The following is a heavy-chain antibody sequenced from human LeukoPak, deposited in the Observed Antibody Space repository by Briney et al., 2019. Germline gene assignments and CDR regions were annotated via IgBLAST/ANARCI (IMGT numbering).Heavy chain of an antibody. CDR1: GGSISSYY. CDR3: ARGREVLRYFDWLLDYYYMDV. V-gene: IGHV4-59*01. CDR2: IYYSGST. J-gene: IGHJ6*03. Sequence: SETLSLTCTVSGGSISSYYWSWIRQPPGKGLEWIGYIYYSGSTNYNPSLKSRVTISVDTSKNQFSLKLSSVTAADTAVYYCARGREVLRYFDWLLDYYYMDVWGKGTTVTIPS. D-gene: IGHD3-9*01.